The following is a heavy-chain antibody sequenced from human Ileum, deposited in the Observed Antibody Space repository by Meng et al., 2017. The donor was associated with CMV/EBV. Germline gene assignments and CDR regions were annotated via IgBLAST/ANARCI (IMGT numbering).Heavy chain of an antibody. J-gene: IGHJ4*02. Sequence: CKTSGLTFTNNNIIWVRQAPGQGPEWVGWIDTNTGDPTYAQGFTGRFVFSLDTSVNTAYLQISSLKAEDTAVYYCARDGLSGRYFDYWGQGTLVTVSS. CDR1: GLTFTNNN. D-gene: IGHD1-26*01. V-gene: IGHV7-4-1*02. CDR2: IDTNTGDP. CDR3: ARDGLSGRYFDY.